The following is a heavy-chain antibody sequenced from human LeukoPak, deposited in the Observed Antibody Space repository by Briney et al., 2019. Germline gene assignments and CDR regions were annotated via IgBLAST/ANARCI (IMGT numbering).Heavy chain of an antibody. D-gene: IGHD1-26*01. CDR1: GGSVSSYY. Sequence: SETLSLTCTVSGGSVSSYYWSWIRQPPGKGLEWIGYIYYSGSTIYNPSLKSRVTISLDTSKNQFSLKLSSVTAADTAVYYCARENSGSYFRLDYWGQGTLVTVSS. CDR3: ARENSGSYFRLDY. CDR2: IYYSGST. V-gene: IGHV4-59*02. J-gene: IGHJ4*02.